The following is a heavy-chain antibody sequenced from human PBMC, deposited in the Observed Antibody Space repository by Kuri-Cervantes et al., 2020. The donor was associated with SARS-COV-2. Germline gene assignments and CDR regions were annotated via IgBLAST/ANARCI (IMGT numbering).Heavy chain of an antibody. D-gene: IGHD5-18*01. Sequence: GGSLRLSCAASGFTFSNAWMNWVRQAPGKGLEWVGRIKSKTDGGTTDYAAPVKGRFTISRDDSKNTLYLQMNSLKTEDTAVYYCTTDFAWIQLWPRGYWGQGTLVTVSS. V-gene: IGHV3-15*07. CDR3: TTDFAWIQLWPRGY. J-gene: IGHJ4*02. CDR1: GFTFSNAW. CDR2: IKSKTDGGTT.